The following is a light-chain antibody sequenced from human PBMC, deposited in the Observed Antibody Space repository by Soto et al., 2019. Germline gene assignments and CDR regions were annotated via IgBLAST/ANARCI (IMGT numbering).Light chain of an antibody. V-gene: IGKV3-20*01. CDR1: ESVHDNY. CDR3: QQYGSSPGT. Sequence: EVVLTQSPGTLSLSPGERATLSCRASESVHDNYLAWYQQKPGQAPSLLIYDTSSRATGVADRFSGSGSGTDFALTISRVEPEDFAMYFCQQYGSSPGTFGQGTKVEI. J-gene: IGKJ1*01. CDR2: DTS.